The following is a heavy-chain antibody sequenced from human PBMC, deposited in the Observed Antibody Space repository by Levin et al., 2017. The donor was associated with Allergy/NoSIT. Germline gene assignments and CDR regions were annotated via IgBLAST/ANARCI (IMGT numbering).Heavy chain of an antibody. Sequence: GESLKISCAASGFTFSNAWMSWVRQAPGKGLEWVGRIKSKTDGGTTDYAAPVKGRFTISRDDSKNTLYLQMNSLKTEDTAVYYCTTDKHTYYDPEVRGHYWGQGTLVTVSS. V-gene: IGHV3-15*01. CDR1: GFTFSNAW. CDR3: TTDKHTYYDPEVRGHY. CDR2: IKSKTDGGTT. D-gene: IGHD3-22*01. J-gene: IGHJ4*02.